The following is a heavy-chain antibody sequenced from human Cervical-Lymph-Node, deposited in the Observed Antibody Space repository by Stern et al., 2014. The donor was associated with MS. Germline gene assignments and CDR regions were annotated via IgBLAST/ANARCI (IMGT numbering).Heavy chain of an antibody. V-gene: IGHV4-61*01. CDR3: MDV. Sequence: VQLVESGPGLVKPSETLSLTCTVSGGSVSSGSYYWGWNRHPPGMGLEGLGYIYHTGSTNYTPSLENRATISVDTSKIQFSRKLSSVTAADTAVYYDMDVWGQGTTVTVSS. CDR2: IYHTGST. J-gene: IGHJ6*02. CDR1: GGSVSSGSYY.